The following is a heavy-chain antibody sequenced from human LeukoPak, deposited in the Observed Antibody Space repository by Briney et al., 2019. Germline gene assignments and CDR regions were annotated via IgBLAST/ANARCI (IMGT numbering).Heavy chain of an antibody. V-gene: IGHV1-18*01. J-gene: IGHJ3*01. CDR1: GYTFNTYG. CDR3: ARSLRFGDIVVVPAGKYAFDV. D-gene: IGHD2-2*01. CDR2: ISTYNGNT. Sequence: ASVKVSFKASGYTFNTYGTTYAISWVRQVPGQGLEWMVWISTYNGNTNYAQKLQGKLSMTTDTSTSTAYMELRGLRSDDTAVYYCARSLRFGDIVVVPAGKYAFDVWGQGTMVTVSS.